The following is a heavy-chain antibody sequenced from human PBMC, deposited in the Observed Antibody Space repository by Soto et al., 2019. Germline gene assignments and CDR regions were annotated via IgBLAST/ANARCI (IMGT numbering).Heavy chain of an antibody. CDR1: GGSISSYY. CDR2: IYYSGST. CDR3: ARRSSGWYFDY. V-gene: IGHV4-59*08. Sequence: SETLSLTCTVSGGSISSYYWSWIRQPPGKGLEWIGYIYYSGSTNYNPSLKSRVTISVDTPKNQFSLKLSSVTAADTAVYYCARRSSGWYFDYWGQGTLVTVSS. D-gene: IGHD6-19*01. J-gene: IGHJ4*02.